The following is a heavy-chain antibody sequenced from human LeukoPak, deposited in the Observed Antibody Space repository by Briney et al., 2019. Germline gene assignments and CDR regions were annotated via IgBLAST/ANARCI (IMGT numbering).Heavy chain of an antibody. D-gene: IGHD3-22*01. J-gene: IGHJ3*02. CDR1: GFTFSSYA. CDR3: AKGETYYYDSSGSCAFDI. V-gene: IGHV3-23*01. Sequence: PGASLRLSCAASGFTFSSYAMSWVRQAPGKGLEWVSAISGSGGSTYYADSVKGRFTISRDNSKNTLCLQMNSLRAEDTAVYYCAKGETYYYDSSGSCAFDIWGQGTMVTVSS. CDR2: ISGSGGST.